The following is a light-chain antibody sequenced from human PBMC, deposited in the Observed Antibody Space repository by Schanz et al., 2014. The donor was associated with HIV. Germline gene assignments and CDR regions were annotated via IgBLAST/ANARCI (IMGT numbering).Light chain of an antibody. CDR3: QQYDTWPRT. CDR1: QSVSSSY. CDR2: GAS. V-gene: IGKV3-20*01. Sequence: EIVLTQSPGTLSLSPGERATLSCRASQSVSSSYFAWYQQKPGQAPRLLIYGASSRATGIPDRFSGSGSGTDFTLTISSLQSENFAVYYCQQYDTWPRTFGHGTKVDIK. J-gene: IGKJ1*01.